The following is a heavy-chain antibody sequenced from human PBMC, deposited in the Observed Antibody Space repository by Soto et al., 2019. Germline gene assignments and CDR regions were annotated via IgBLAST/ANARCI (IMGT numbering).Heavy chain of an antibody. CDR2: IFSNDEK. CDR3: ARIRYSSGWLGDFDY. J-gene: IGHJ4*02. Sequence: QVTLKESGPVLVKPTETLTLTCTVSGFSLSNARMGVSWIRQPPGKALEWLAHIFSNDEKSYSTSLKSRLTISKDTSKGQVVLTMTNMDPVDTATYYCARIRYSSGWLGDFDYWGQGTLVTVSS. CDR1: GFSLSNARMG. V-gene: IGHV2-26*01. D-gene: IGHD6-19*01.